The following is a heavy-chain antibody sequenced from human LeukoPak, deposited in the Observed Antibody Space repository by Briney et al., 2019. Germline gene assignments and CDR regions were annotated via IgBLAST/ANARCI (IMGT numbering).Heavy chain of an antibody. CDR2: IYYSGST. CDR3: ARVDTAMASRGPAYYYYYYMDV. V-gene: IGHV4-59*01. D-gene: IGHD5-18*01. J-gene: IGHJ6*03. Sequence: SETLSLTCTVSGGSISSYHWSWIRQPPGKGLEWIGYIYYSGSTNYNPSLKSRVTISVDTSKNQFSLKLSSVTAADTAVYYCARVDTAMASRGPAYYYYYYMDVWGKGTTVTVSS. CDR1: GGSISSYH.